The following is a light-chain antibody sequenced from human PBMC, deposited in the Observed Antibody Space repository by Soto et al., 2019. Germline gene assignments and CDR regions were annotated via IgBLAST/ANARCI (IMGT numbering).Light chain of an antibody. Sequence: DIQLTQSPSFLSASVGERVTITCRASQGISSYLAWYQQKPGKAPKLLIYAASTLQSGVPSRFSGSGSGTEFTLTISSLQPEDFATYYCQQVNSYPLTFGGGTKVEIK. CDR3: QQVNSYPLT. V-gene: IGKV1-9*01. CDR2: AAS. CDR1: QGISSY. J-gene: IGKJ4*01.